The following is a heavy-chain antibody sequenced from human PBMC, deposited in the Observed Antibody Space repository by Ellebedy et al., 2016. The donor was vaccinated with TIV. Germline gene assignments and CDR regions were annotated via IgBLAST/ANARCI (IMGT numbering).Heavy chain of an antibody. J-gene: IGHJ6*02. CDR1: GGTFSSYA. CDR2: IIPIFGTA. V-gene: IGHV1-69*13. Sequence: SVKVSXXASGGTFSSYAISWVRQAPGQGLEWMGGIIPIFGTANYAQKFQGRVTITADESTSTAYMELSSLRSEDTAVYYCARGYYGSGSIGQDYYYGMDVWGQGTTVTVSS. D-gene: IGHD3-10*01. CDR3: ARGYYGSGSIGQDYYYGMDV.